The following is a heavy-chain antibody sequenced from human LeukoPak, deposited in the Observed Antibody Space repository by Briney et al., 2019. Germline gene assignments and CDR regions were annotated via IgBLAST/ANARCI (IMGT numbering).Heavy chain of an antibody. V-gene: IGHV3-30*04. CDR3: ARERRPYTYYYDSSGSPPEY. Sequence: GRSLRLSCAASGFTFSSYAMPWVRQAPGKGLEWVAVISYDGSNKYYADSVKGRFTISRDNSKNTLYLQMNSLRAEDTAVYYCARERRPYTYYYDSSGSPPEYWGQGTLVTVSS. CDR2: ISYDGSNK. CDR1: GFTFSSYA. J-gene: IGHJ4*02. D-gene: IGHD3-22*01.